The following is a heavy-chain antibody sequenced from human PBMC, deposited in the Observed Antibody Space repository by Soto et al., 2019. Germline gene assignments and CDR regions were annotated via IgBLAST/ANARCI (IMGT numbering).Heavy chain of an antibody. J-gene: IGHJ4*02. D-gene: IGHD5-12*01. V-gene: IGHV3-30*09. CDR2: ISNDENIK. CDR3: ARGVRGVLDY. Sequence: VQLVESGGGLVQPGRSLRLSCAASGFTFSDYEMNWVRRAPGKGLEWVTVISNDENIKQDSVRGRFAIARDNSKNTLYLQLTSLRAEDTAIYYCARGVRGVLDYWGQGTLVTVSS. CDR1: GFTFSDYE.